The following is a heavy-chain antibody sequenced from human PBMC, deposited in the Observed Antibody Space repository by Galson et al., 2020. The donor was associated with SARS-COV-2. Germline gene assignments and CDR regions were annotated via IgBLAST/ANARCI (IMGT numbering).Heavy chain of an antibody. CDR2: TRDKGNSYTT. Sequence: SCAASGFTFSDHYMDWVRQAPGKGLEWVARTRDKGNSYTTEYAASVKGRSVISRDESENSMYLQMNSLKTEDTAVYYCVRTAAPGRYHFDYWGQGTLVTVSS. J-gene: IGHJ4*02. CDR3: VRTAAPGRYHFDY. D-gene: IGHD6-13*01. CDR1: GFTFSDHY. V-gene: IGHV3-72*01.